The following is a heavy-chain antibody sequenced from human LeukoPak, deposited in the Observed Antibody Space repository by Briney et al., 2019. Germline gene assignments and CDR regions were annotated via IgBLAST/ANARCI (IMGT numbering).Heavy chain of an antibody. CDR2: ISYDGSNK. V-gene: IGHV3-30*04. CDR1: GFTFSSYA. J-gene: IGHJ6*03. CDR3: ARDREDTIFGVAAYYYYYMDV. Sequence: PGGSLRLSCAASGFTFSSYAMHWVRQAPGKGLEWVAVISYDGSNKYYADSVKGRFTISRDNSKNTLYLQMNSLRAEDTAVYYCARDREDTIFGVAAYYYYYMDVWGKGTTVTVSS. D-gene: IGHD3-3*01.